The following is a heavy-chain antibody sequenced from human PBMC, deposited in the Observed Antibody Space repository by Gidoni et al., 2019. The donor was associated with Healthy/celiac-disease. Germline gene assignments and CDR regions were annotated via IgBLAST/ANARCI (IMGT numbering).Heavy chain of an antibody. J-gene: IGHJ5*02. Sequence: EVQPVESGGGVVRPGGSLRPSCAASGFTFDDYGMSWVRQAPGKGLGWVSGINWNGGSTVYADPVKGRFTISRDNAKNSLYLQMNSLRAEDTALDHCARASSSSLIGWFDPWGQGTLVTVSS. D-gene: IGHD6-6*01. CDR2: INWNGGST. V-gene: IGHV3-20*01. CDR1: GFTFDDYG. CDR3: ARASSSSLIGWFDP.